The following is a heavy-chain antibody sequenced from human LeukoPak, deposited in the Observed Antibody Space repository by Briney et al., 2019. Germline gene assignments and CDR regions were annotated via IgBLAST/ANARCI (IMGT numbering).Heavy chain of an antibody. Sequence: GGSLRLSCAASGFTFSSYAMSWVRQAPGKGLEWVSAISGSGGSTYYADSVKGRFTISRDNSKNTLYLQMNSLRAEDTAVYYCATGFGELLLYYFDYWGQGTLVTVSS. V-gene: IGHV3-23*01. CDR1: GFTFSSYA. D-gene: IGHD3-10*01. CDR2: ISGSGGST. J-gene: IGHJ4*02. CDR3: ATGFGELLLYYFDY.